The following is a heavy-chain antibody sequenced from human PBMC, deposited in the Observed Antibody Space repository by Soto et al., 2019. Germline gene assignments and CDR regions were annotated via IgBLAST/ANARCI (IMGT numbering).Heavy chain of an antibody. CDR2: IYSTGST. V-gene: IGHV4-4*07. CDR1: GGSISNYY. D-gene: IGHD2-15*01. J-gene: IGHJ2*01. CDR3: AREAFSGGVWSFDL. Sequence: QVHLQESGPGLVKPSETLSITCSVSGGSISNYYWSWIRQPAGKRLEWIGRIYSTGSTNYNPSLKSRVTMSLDTSQKQISLQLTSVTAADTAVYYCAREAFSGGVWSFDLWGRGTRVTVSS.